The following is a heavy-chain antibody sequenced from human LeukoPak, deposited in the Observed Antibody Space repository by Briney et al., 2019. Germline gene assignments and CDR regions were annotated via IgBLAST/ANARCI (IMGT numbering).Heavy chain of an antibody. CDR3: AGITMISGGYYGMDV. J-gene: IGHJ6*02. D-gene: IGHD3-22*01. CDR1: GYTFTSYG. Sequence: ASVKVSCKASGYTFTSYGISWVRQAPGQGLEWMGWISAYNGNTNYAQKLQGRVTMTTDTSTSTAYMELRSLRSDDTAVYYCAGITMISGGYYGMDVWGQGTTVTVSS. CDR2: ISAYNGNT. V-gene: IGHV1-18*01.